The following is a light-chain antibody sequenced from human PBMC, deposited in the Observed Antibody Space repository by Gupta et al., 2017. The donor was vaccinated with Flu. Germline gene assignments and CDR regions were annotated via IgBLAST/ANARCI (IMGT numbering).Light chain of an antibody. CDR1: KSIGGS. V-gene: IGKV1-39*01. CDR2: GTS. J-gene: IGKJ2*01. Sequence: PSSLPASVGDRVTITCRASKSIGGSLNWYQQKPGKAPKVLVFGTSSLQSGVPSRFSGSGSGAXFTLTIXRLQPEDFATYYCQQINGAPRTFGXGTKVEIK. CDR3: QQINGAPRT.